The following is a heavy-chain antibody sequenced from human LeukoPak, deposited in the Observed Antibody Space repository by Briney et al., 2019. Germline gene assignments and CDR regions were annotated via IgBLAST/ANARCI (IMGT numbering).Heavy chain of an antibody. CDR2: IDTAGGT. D-gene: IGHD3-22*01. Sequence: PGGSLRLSCAASGFTFRTYDMHWVRQVTGEGLEWVSAIDTAGGTYYPGSVKGRFTISRENTKNSLYLQMNSLRAGDTAVYYCIRESNYYDRSTSPGYFDLWGRGTLVTVSS. CDR1: GFTFRTYD. V-gene: IGHV3-13*04. CDR3: IRESNYYDRSTSPGYFDL. J-gene: IGHJ2*01.